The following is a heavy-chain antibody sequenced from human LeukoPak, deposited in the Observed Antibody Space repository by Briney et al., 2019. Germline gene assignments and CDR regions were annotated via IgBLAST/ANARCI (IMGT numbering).Heavy chain of an antibody. CDR1: GFTFSSYA. CDR2: ISYDGSNK. CDR3: ARRRFDY. Sequence: GGSLRLSCAASGFTFSSYAMHWVRQAPGKGLERVAVISYDGSNKYYADSVKGRFTISRDNSKNTLYLQMNSLRAEDTAVYYCARRRFDYWGQGTLVTVSS. J-gene: IGHJ4*02. V-gene: IGHV3-30*04.